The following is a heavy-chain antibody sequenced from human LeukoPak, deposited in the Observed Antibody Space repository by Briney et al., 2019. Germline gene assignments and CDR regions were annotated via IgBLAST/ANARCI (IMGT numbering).Heavy chain of an antibody. Sequence: GGSLRLSCAASGFTFSSYAMSWVHQAPGKGLEWVSAISGSGGSTYYADSVKGRFTISRDNSKNTLYLQMNSLRAEDTAVYYCAKGTGVWGSYRLDQFDYWGQGTLVTVSS. CDR2: ISGSGGST. J-gene: IGHJ4*02. V-gene: IGHV3-23*01. CDR1: GFTFSSYA. D-gene: IGHD3-16*02. CDR3: AKGTGVWGSYRLDQFDY.